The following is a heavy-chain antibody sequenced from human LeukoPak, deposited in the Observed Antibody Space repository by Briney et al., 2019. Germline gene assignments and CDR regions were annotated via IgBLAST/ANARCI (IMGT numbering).Heavy chain of an antibody. D-gene: IGHD3-3*01. V-gene: IGHV4-4*07. Sequence: ASETLSLTCTVSGGSISSYYWSWIRQPAGKGLEWIGSIYTSGSTNYNPSLKSRVTMSVDTSKNQFSLKLSSVTAADTAVYYCARARVTIFGVVTGGFDYWGQGTLVTVSS. CDR1: GGSISSYY. CDR2: IYTSGST. J-gene: IGHJ4*02. CDR3: ARARVTIFGVVTGGFDY.